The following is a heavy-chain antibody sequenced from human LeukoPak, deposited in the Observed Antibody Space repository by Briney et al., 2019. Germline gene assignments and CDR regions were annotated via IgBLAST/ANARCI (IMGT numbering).Heavy chain of an antibody. CDR1: GFTFSGYS. J-gene: IGHJ4*02. CDR3: AREFDSSGYYPGENSFDY. CDR2: ISSSSYI. Sequence: GGSLRLSCAASGFTFSGYSMNWVRQAPEKGLEWVSSISSSSYIYYADSVKGRFTISRDNAKNSLYLQMNSLRAEDTAVYYCAREFDSSGYYPGENSFDYWGQGTLVTVSS. D-gene: IGHD3-22*01. V-gene: IGHV3-21*01.